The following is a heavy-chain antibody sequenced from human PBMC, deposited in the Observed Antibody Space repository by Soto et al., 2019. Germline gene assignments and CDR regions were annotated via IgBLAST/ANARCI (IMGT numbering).Heavy chain of an antibody. Sequence: QVQLVESGGGVVQPGRSLRLSCAASGFMFNNYGMHWVRQAPGKGLEWVAVISYDGNNKYYADSVKGRFTISRDNSKNTLYLQMNSLRAEDTAVYYCAKDRGLYYYDSLGDYWGQGTLVTVSS. J-gene: IGHJ4*02. CDR3: AKDRGLYYYDSLGDY. D-gene: IGHD3-22*01. V-gene: IGHV3-30*18. CDR2: ISYDGNNK. CDR1: GFMFNNYG.